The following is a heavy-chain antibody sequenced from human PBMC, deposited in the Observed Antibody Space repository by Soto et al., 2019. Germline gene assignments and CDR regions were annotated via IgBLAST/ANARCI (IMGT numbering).Heavy chain of an antibody. CDR1: GGSLNNYA. D-gene: IGHD1-26*01. CDR2: IIPLSDTA. V-gene: IGHV1-69*06. Sequence: QMQLVQTGAEVKKPGSSVKVSCRASGGSLNNYALSWVRQAPGQGLEWMGSIIPLSDTAKYAQKFHNRVTITADRSGITALMELSSLTSEDTAMYYCATEGFGGSYYGHWGQGTLVTVSS. J-gene: IGHJ4*02. CDR3: ATEGFGGSYYGH.